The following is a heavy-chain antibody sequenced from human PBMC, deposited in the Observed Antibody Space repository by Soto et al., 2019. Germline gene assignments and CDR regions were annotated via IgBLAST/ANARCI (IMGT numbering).Heavy chain of an antibody. Sequence: PSETLSLTCAVYGGSFSGYYWSWIRQPPGKGLEWIGEINHSGSTNYNPSLKSRVTISVDTSKNQFSLKLSSVTAADTAVYYCARGRGWAAYYYCYGMDVWGQGTTVTVSS. CDR1: GGSFSGYY. CDR2: INHSGST. J-gene: IGHJ6*02. D-gene: IGHD1-26*01. V-gene: IGHV4-34*01. CDR3: ARGRGWAAYYYCYGMDV.